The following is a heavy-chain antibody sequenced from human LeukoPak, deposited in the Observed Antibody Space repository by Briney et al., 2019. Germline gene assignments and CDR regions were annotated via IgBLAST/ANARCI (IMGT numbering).Heavy chain of an antibody. V-gene: IGHV4-34*01. CDR2: INHSVST. J-gene: IGHJ6*03. D-gene: IGHD5-18*01. Sequence: SETLSLTCAVDGGSFSGYYWSWIRQPPGKWREWIGEINHSVSTNYNPSLKSRVTISVDTSKNQFSLKLSSVTAADTAVYYCARGIRYYYYMDVWGKGTTVTVSS. CDR1: GGSFSGYY. CDR3: ARGIRYYYYMDV.